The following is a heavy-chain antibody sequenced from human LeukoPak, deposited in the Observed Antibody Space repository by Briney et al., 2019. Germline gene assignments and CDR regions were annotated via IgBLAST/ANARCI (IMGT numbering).Heavy chain of an antibody. Sequence: GGSLRLSCAAPGFTFSSYAMSWVRQAPGKGLEWVSAISSSGGSTYYADSVKGRFTISRDNSKNTLYLQMNSLRAEDTAVYYCAKGTLDIVVVPAAPKVYYFDYWGQGTLVTVSS. CDR1: GFTFSSYA. V-gene: IGHV3-23*01. D-gene: IGHD2-2*01. CDR3: AKGTLDIVVVPAAPKVYYFDY. CDR2: ISSSGGST. J-gene: IGHJ4*02.